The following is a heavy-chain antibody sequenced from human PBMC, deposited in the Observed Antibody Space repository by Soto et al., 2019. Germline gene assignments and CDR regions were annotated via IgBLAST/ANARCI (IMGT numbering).Heavy chain of an antibody. V-gene: IGHV3-23*01. CDR3: ATAARPNYYYGMDV. CDR1: RFTFSSYA. J-gene: IGHJ6*02. Sequence: EVQLLESGGGLVQPGGSLRLSCAASRFTFSSYAMSWVRQAPGKGLEWVSAISGSGGSTYYADSVKGRFTISRDNSKNTLYLQMNSLRAEDTAVYYCATAARPNYYYGMDVWGQGTTVTVSS. D-gene: IGHD6-6*01. CDR2: ISGSGGST.